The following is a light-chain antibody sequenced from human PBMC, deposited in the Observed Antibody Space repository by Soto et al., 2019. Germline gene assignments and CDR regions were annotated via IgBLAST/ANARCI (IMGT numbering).Light chain of an antibody. CDR3: SSFTSSSTPRV. V-gene: IGLV6-57*04. CDR1: SGSIASNY. Sequence: NFMLTQPHSVSESPGKTVTISCTRSSGSIASNYVQWYQQRPGRAPTTVIYEDNERPSGVPDRFSGSIDSSSNSASLTISGLKTEDEADYYCSSFTSSSTPRVFGGGTKLTVL. J-gene: IGLJ3*02. CDR2: EDN.